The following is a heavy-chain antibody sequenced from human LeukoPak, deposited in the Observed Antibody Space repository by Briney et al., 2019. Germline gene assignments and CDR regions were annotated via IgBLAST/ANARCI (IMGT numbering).Heavy chain of an antibody. J-gene: IGHJ4*02. V-gene: IGHV3-21*01. CDR2: ISYSSSYI. D-gene: IGHD2-8*02. CDR3: ARDPSVGGDFDY. CDR1: GFSLSSSS. Sequence: GGSLRLSCAASGFSLSSSSMKWVRQTPGKGLEWVSSISYSSSYINYADSVKGRFTVSRDNAKNSLYLQMNSLRAEDTAVYYCARDPSVGGDFDYWGQGTLVTVSS.